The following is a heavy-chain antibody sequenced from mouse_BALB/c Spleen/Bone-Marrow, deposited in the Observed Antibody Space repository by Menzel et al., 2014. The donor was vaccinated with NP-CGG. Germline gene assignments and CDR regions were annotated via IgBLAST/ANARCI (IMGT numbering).Heavy chain of an antibody. CDR2: ISSGGSYT. CDR1: GFTFSSYG. D-gene: IGHD2-4*01. Sequence: EVKVVDSGGDLVKPGGSLKLSCAASGFTFSSYGMSWVRQTPDKRLEWVATISSGGSYTYYPDSVKGRFTISRDNAKNTLYLQMSSLKSEDTAMYYCARQTYYDYDGYFDYWGQGTTLTVSS. J-gene: IGHJ2*01. CDR3: ARQTYYDYDGYFDY. V-gene: IGHV5-6*01.